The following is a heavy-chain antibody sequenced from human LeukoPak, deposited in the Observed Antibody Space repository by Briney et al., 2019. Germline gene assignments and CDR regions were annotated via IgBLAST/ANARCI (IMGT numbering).Heavy chain of an antibody. CDR2: IYHSGST. D-gene: IGHD3-22*01. V-gene: IGHV4-4*02. J-gene: IGHJ3*02. CDR3: ARGSGDSSGYFGLGAFDI. Sequence: PSETLSLTCAVSGGSISSSNWWSWVRQPPGKGLEWIGSIYHSGSTYHNPSLKSRVAISVDTSKNHFSLRLSSVTAADTAVYYCARGSGDSSGYFGLGAFDIWGRGTMVTVSS. CDR1: GGSISSSNW.